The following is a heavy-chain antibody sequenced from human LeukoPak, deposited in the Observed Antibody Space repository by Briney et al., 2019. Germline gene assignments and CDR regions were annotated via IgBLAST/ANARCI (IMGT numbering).Heavy chain of an antibody. CDR1: GFTFSSYW. D-gene: IGHD2-21*01. J-gene: IGHJ4*02. Sequence: GGSLRLSCAASGFTFSSYWMSWVRQAPGKGLEWVANIKQDGSEKYYVDSVKGRFTISRDNAKNSLYLQMNSLRAEDTAVYYCARVSAYCGGDCYSVDYWGQGTLVTVSS. CDR3: ARVSAYCGGDCYSVDY. CDR2: IKQDGSEK. V-gene: IGHV3-7*01.